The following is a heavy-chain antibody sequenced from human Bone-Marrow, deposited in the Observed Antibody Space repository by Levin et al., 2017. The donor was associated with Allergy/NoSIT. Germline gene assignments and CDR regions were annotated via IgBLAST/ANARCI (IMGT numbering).Heavy chain of an antibody. CDR3: ARGGSSGYKPNFDY. CDR2: IDPNSGGT. D-gene: IGHD6-19*01. Sequence: PGASVKVSCKASGYTFTGFYMHWVRQAPGQGFEWMGWIDPNSGGTKYAQKFQGWVSMTRDTSISTAYMELTRLKSDDTAVYYCARGGSSGYKPNFDYWGQGTQVTVSS. J-gene: IGHJ4*02. CDR1: GYTFTGFY. V-gene: IGHV1-2*04.